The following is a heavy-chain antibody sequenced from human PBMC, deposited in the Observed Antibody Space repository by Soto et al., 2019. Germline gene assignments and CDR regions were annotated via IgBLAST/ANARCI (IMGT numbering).Heavy chain of an antibody. J-gene: IGHJ4*02. D-gene: IGHD3-10*01. Sequence: VQLLESGGGLVQPGGSLRPSCAPSESPFTNKAMTWVRRAQGRGREWASAISGGGDTTSYADSVKGRFTVSRDGSKNTLYLQMSSLRAEDTALYYCAKGRGGSGSLTPRVDFWGQGTLVTVSS. V-gene: IGHV3-23*01. CDR3: AKGRGGSGSLTPRVDF. CDR2: ISGGGDTT. CDR1: ESPFTNKA.